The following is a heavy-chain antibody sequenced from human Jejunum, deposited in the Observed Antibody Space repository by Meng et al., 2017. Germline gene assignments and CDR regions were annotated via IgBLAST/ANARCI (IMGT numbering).Heavy chain of an antibody. V-gene: IGHV2-5*02. D-gene: IGHD3/OR15-3a*01. Sequence: SGPTLVKPTQTLTLTCTFSGFSLSTYGTGVAWMRRPPGKALEWLALICRDDDKRYSPFLQSRVTITKATSKNQVVFTMSNVDPVDPATYYCAHRRPIMVSGVLVTDSFDVWGPGTLVTVSS. CDR3: AHRRPIMVSGVLVTDSFDV. J-gene: IGHJ3*01. CDR1: GFSLSTYGTG. CDR2: ICRDDDK.